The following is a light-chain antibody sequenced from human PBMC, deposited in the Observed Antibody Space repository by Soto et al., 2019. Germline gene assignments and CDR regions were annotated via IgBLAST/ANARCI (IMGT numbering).Light chain of an antibody. V-gene: IGLV1-51*01. CDR3: GTWDTSLSAVV. Sequence: QSVLTQPPSVSAAPGQKVTISCSGRSSNIGNNYVSWYQQLPGTAPKLLICDNDKRPSGIPDRFSGSKSGTSATLGITGLQTGDEADYYCGTWDTSLSAVVFGGGTKLTVL. CDR1: SSNIGNNY. CDR2: DND. J-gene: IGLJ2*01.